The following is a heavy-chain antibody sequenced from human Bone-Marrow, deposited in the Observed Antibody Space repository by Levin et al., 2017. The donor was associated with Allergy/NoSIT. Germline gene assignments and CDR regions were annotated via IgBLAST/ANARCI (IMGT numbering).Heavy chain of an antibody. CDR3: ARELRYCSSTSCSTRWFDP. Sequence: GGSLRLSCAASGFTFSSYAMHWVRQAPGKGLEWVAVISYDGSNKYYADSVKGRFTISRDNSKNTLYLQMNSLRAEDTAVYYCARELRYCSSTSCSTRWFDPWGQGTLVTVSS. CDR1: GFTFSSYA. V-gene: IGHV3-30*04. J-gene: IGHJ5*02. CDR2: ISYDGSNK. D-gene: IGHD2-2*01.